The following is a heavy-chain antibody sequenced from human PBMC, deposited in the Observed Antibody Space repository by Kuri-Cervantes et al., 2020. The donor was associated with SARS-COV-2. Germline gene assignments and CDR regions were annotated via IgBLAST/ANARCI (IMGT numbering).Heavy chain of an antibody. D-gene: IGHD2-21*01. CDR3: AKDRVGVQDF. CDR2: ISDDGKNK. CDR1: GFNFSRTD. Sequence: GESLKSFCAASGFNFSRTDMHWVRQAPGKGLEWVAVISDDGKNKKCIASGKGRFTIARDNCQNTLYLHMKSLGSEATAMYYCAKDRVGVQDFWGQGTLVTVSS. J-gene: IGHJ4*02. V-gene: IGHV3-30*18.